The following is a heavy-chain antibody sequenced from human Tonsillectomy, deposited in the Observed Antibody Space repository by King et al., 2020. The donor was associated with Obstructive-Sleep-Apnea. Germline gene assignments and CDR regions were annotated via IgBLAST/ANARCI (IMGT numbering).Heavy chain of an antibody. Sequence: QLVQSGGDLVKPGGSLRLSCAASGFSFSNAWMSWVRQAPGKGLEWVGRIKSKADGGTTDYAAPVKGRFTISRDDSENTLSLQMNSLETEETAVYYCTTAEHSGSGTYIIKTYYFDYWGQGTLVTVSS. CDR2: IKSKADGGTT. CDR3: TTAEHSGSGTYIIKTYYFDY. V-gene: IGHV3-15*01. CDR1: GFSFSNAW. D-gene: IGHD3-10*01. J-gene: IGHJ4*02.